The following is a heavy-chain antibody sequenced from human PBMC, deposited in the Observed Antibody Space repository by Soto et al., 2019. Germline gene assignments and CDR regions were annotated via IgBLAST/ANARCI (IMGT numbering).Heavy chain of an antibody. Sequence: PXESLKISVKGAGDSFTNYWIAWVRQMPGKGLEYMGIIYPSDSTTRYSPSFQGQVTISADKSISTAYLQWNSLKASDTAMYYCARHGFYGDYSSNYFDPWGQGTLVTVSS. CDR3: ARHGFYGDYSSNYFDP. D-gene: IGHD4-17*01. CDR1: GDSFTNYW. J-gene: IGHJ5*02. CDR2: IYPSDSTT. V-gene: IGHV5-51*01.